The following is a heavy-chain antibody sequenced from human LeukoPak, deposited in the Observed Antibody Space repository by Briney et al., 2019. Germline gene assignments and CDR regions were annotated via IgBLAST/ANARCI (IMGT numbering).Heavy chain of an antibody. J-gene: IGHJ4*02. D-gene: IGHD3-22*01. CDR2: IKSKTDGGTT. CDR1: GFTFSNAW. V-gene: IGHV3-15*01. Sequence: PGGSLRLSCAASGFTFSNAWMSWVRQAPGKGLEWVGRIKSKTDGGTTDYAAPVKGRLTISRDDSKNTLYLQMNSLKTEDTAVYYCTTGPQYYYDSSGYYGWGQGTLVTVSS. CDR3: TTGPQYYYDSSGYYG.